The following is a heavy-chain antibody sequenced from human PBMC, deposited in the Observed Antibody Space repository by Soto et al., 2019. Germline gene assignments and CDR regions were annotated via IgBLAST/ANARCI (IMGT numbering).Heavy chain of an antibody. D-gene: IGHD3-3*01. J-gene: IGHJ6*03. Sequence: SETLSLTCTVSGGSISSYYWSWIRQPPGKGLEWIGYIYYSGSTNYNPSLKSRVTISVDTSKNQFSLKLSSVTAADTAVYYCARDGGYDFWSGYYWGGYYYYMDVWGKGTTVTV. V-gene: IGHV4-59*01. CDR1: GGSISSYY. CDR3: ARDGGYDFWSGYYWGGYYYYMDV. CDR2: IYYSGST.